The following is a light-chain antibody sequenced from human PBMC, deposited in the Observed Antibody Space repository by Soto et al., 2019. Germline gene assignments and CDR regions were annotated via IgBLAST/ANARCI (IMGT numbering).Light chain of an antibody. CDR1: QGISNY. CDR2: AAS. CDR3: QQSYSNPRT. J-gene: IGKJ1*01. Sequence: DIQLTQSPAFLSASLGDRVTITCRASQGISNYLAWYQQKLGKAPKLLISAASTLQSGVPSRCRGSGSGTDFTLTISSLQPEDFATYYCQQSYSNPRTFGQGTKVDIK. V-gene: IGKV1-9*01.